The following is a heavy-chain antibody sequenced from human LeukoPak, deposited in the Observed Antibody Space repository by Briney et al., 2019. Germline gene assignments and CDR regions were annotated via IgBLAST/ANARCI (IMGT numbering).Heavy chain of an antibody. J-gene: IGHJ4*02. CDR2: IIPILGIA. CDR3: ARESSGRWELPQTGVDY. V-gene: IGHV1-69*04. D-gene: IGHD1-26*01. CDR1: GGTFSSYA. Sequence: GASVKVSCKASGGTFSSYAISWVRQAPGQGLEWMGRIIPILGIANYAQKFQGRVTITADKSTSTAYMELSSLRSEDTAVYYCARESSGRWELPQTGVDYWGQGTLVTVSS.